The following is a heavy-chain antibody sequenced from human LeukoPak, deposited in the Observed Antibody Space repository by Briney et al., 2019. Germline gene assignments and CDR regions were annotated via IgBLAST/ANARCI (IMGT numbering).Heavy chain of an antibody. Sequence: GGSLRLSCAASGFTFSSYWMSWVRQAPGKGLEWVANIKQDGSEKYYVDSVKGRFTISRDNAKNSLYLQMNSLRAEDTAVYYCARMSGYCSRTSCYTPPFDYWGQGTLSPSPQ. CDR3: ARMSGYCSRTSCYTPPFDY. D-gene: IGHD2-2*02. J-gene: IGHJ4*02. CDR2: IKQDGSEK. V-gene: IGHV3-7*01. CDR1: GFTFSSYW.